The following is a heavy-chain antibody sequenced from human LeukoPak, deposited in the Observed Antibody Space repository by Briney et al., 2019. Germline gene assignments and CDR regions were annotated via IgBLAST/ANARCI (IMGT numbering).Heavy chain of an antibody. Sequence: GGSLRLSCAASGFTFSSYWMHWVRQAPGKGLVWVSRINSDGSSTSYVDSVKGRFTISRDNAKNTLYLQMNSLRAEDTAVYYCARGLLWFGELFDYWDQGTLVTVSS. CDR2: INSDGSST. CDR1: GFTFSSYW. D-gene: IGHD3-10*01. CDR3: ARGLLWFGELFDY. V-gene: IGHV3-74*01. J-gene: IGHJ4*02.